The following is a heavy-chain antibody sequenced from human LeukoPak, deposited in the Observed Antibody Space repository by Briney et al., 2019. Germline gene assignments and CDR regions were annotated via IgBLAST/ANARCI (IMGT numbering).Heavy chain of an antibody. V-gene: IGHV3-23*01. CDR3: AKRGVVIRVILVGFHKEAYYFDS. D-gene: IGHD3-22*01. CDR2: ISVSSGST. J-gene: IGHJ4*02. Sequence: GGSLRLSCAVSGITLRNHGMSWVRQAPGKGLEWVAGISVSSGSTNYADSVKGRFTISRDNPKNTLYVQMNSLRADDTAVYFCAKRGVVIRVILVGFHKEAYYFDSWGQGALVTVSS. CDR1: GITLRNHG.